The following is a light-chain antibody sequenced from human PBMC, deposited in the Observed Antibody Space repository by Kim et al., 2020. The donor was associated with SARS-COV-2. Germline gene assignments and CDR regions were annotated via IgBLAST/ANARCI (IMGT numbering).Light chain of an antibody. CDR2: SNN. J-gene: IGLJ1*01. Sequence: QSVLTQPPSASRTPGQRVTISCSGSSYNIGSNTVNWYQQLPGTAPKLLIYSNNQRPSGVPDRFSGSKSGNSASLAISGLQSEDEADYYCAAWDDSLNGHVFGTGTKVTVL. CDR3: AAWDDSLNGHV. CDR1: SYNIGSNT. V-gene: IGLV1-44*01.